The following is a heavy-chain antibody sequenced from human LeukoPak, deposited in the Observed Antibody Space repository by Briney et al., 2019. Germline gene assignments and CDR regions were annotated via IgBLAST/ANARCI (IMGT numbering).Heavy chain of an antibody. Sequence: GGSLRLSCAASGFIFSSYDMHWVRQVTGKGLEWVSAIGTTGDTYYPGSVEGRFTISRENAKNSLNLQMNSLGAGDTAVYYCARAVALARGINYFDYWGQGILVTVSS. V-gene: IGHV3-13*01. CDR3: ARAVALARGINYFDY. CDR2: IGTTGDT. D-gene: IGHD3-10*01. J-gene: IGHJ4*02. CDR1: GFIFSSYD.